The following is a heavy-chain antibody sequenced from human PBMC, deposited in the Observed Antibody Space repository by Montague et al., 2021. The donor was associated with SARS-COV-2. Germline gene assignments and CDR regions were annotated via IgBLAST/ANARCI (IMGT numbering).Heavy chain of an antibody. CDR2: RT. D-gene: IGHD1-26*01. J-gene: IGHJ4*02. V-gene: IGHV3-23*03. CDR3: AIGLSTGSYSLYHY. Sequence: RTYYADSVKGRFTISRDDSKNTLYLQLSSLRAEESYVYYCAIGLSTGSYSLYHYWGQGTLVTVSS.